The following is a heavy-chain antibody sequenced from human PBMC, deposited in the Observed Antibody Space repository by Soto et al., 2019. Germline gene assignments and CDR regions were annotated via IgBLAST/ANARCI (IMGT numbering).Heavy chain of an antibody. J-gene: IGHJ6*02. CDR3: ARAGRKDYGMDV. Sequence: SETLSLTCTVSGGSISSGDYYWSWIRQPPGKGLEWIGYSYYSGSTYYNPSLKSRVTISVDTSKNQFSLKLSSVTAADTAVYYCARAGRKDYGMDVWGQGTTVTVSS. CDR2: SYYSGST. V-gene: IGHV4-30-4*01. CDR1: GGSISSGDYY.